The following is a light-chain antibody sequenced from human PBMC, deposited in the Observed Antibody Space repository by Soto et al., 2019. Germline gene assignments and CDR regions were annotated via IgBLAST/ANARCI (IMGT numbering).Light chain of an antibody. CDR1: QSVSNN. Sequence: EIVLTQSPATLSLSPGERATLSCRASQSVSNNLGWYQQRTGQAPMLLIYDASNRDTAIPARFSGSGSGTDFTLTITSLEPEDFAVYYCQQRSNWPRTFGPGTKREIK. CDR2: DAS. CDR3: QQRSNWPRT. J-gene: IGKJ2*01. V-gene: IGKV3-11*01.